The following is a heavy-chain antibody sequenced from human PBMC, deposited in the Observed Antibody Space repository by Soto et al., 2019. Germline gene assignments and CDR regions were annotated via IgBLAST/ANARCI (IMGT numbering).Heavy chain of an antibody. CDR3: ARFNRSSWYGAVWFDP. Sequence: QVQLVQSGAEVKKPGASVKVSCKASGYTFTSYDINWVRQATGQGLEWMGWMNPNSGNTGYAQKFQGRVTLTRNTPISTAYMELSSLRSEDTAVYYCARFNRSSWYGAVWFDPWGQGTLVTVSS. CDR1: GYTFTSYD. V-gene: IGHV1-8*01. D-gene: IGHD6-13*01. J-gene: IGHJ5*02. CDR2: MNPNSGNT.